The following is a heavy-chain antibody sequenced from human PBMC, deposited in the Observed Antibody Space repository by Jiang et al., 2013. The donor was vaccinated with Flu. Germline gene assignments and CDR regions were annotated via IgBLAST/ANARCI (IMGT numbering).Heavy chain of an antibody. CDR3: AREGYGDLKFDY. CDR1: GFTFSSYG. Sequence: QLVESGGGVVQPGRSLRLSCAASGFTFSSYGMHWVRQAPGKGLEWVAVIWYDGSNKYYADSVKGRFTISRDNSKNTLYLQMNSLRAEDTAVYYCAREGYGDLKFDYWGQGTLVTVSS. J-gene: IGHJ4*02. CDR2: IWYDGSNK. D-gene: IGHD4-17*01. V-gene: IGHV3-33*01.